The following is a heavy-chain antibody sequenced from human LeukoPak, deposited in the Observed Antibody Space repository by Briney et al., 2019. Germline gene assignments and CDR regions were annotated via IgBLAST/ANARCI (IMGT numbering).Heavy chain of an antibody. CDR1: GGSTSTYY. Sequence: PSETLSLTCAVSGGSTSTYYWSWIRQPPGKGLEWIGYINRSGSTNSNPSLKSRLTMSVDTSKNQFSLKLNSVTAADTAVYYCARGVTAFDFWGQGTLVTVSS. D-gene: IGHD3-10*01. CDR3: ARGVTAFDF. V-gene: IGHV4-59*01. CDR2: INRSGST. J-gene: IGHJ4*02.